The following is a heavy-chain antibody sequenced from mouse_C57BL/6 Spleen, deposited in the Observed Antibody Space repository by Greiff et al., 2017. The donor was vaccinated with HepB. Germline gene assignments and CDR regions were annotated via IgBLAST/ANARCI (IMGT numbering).Heavy chain of an antibody. Sequence: EVKLVESGPGLVKPSQSLSLTCTVTGYSITSGYGWNWIRQFPGNKLEWMGYISYSGSTNYNPSLKSRIPIPRDTSKNQFFLQLNSVTTEDTATYYCARTARIKYWGQGTTLTVSS. V-gene: IGHV3-2*02. CDR3: ARTARIKY. D-gene: IGHD1-2*01. J-gene: IGHJ2*01. CDR1: GYSITSGYG. CDR2: ISYSGST.